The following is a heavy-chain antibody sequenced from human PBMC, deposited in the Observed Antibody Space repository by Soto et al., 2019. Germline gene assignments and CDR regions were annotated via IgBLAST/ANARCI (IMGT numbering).Heavy chain of an antibody. V-gene: IGHV1-8*01. CDR2: MNPGSGDT. CDR3: ARMATFGSLNWFDP. CDR1: GYSFTNND. Sequence: ASVKVSCNASGYSFTNNDVTWVRQATGQGLEWMGWMNPGSGDTGYAQKFQGRVTMTRDISIATAYMELSSLRSDDTAIYYCARMATFGSLNWFDPWGQGTLVTVSS. D-gene: IGHD3-16*01. J-gene: IGHJ5*02.